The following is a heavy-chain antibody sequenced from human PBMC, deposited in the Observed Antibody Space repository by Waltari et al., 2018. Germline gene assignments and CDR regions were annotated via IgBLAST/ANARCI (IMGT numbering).Heavy chain of an antibody. V-gene: IGHV3-33*01. Sequence: QVQLVESGGGVVQPGKSLRLSCEASGFTFDEFGMHWVRQAPGKGLQWGAVIWYDGSIQHYAESVKGRFTISRDNAENILNLEMSGLRVEDTAVYYCARKKAGLLDAFDIWGQGTMVTVSS. J-gene: IGHJ3*02. CDR2: IWYDGSIQ. CDR3: ARKKAGLLDAFDI. CDR1: GFTFDEFG. D-gene: IGHD2-15*01.